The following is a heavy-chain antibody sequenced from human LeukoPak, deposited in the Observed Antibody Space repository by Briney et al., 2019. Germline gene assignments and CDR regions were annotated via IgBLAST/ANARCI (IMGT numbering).Heavy chain of an antibody. Sequence: GGSLRLSCAASGFTFSSYAMHWVRQAPGKGLEWVAVISYDGSNKYYADSVKGRFTISRDNSKNTLYLQMNSLRAEDTAVYYCARVGSSGWYGSLDYWGQGTVVTVSS. CDR3: ARVGSSGWYGSLDY. CDR1: GFTFSSYA. CDR2: ISYDGSNK. D-gene: IGHD6-19*01. V-gene: IGHV3-30-3*01. J-gene: IGHJ4*02.